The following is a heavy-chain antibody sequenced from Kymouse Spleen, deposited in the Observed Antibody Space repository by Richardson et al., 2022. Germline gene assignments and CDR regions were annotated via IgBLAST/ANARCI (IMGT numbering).Heavy chain of an antibody. CDR2: ISAYNGNT. V-gene: IGHV1-18*01. J-gene: IGHJ6*02. Sequence: QVQLVQSGAEVKKPGASVKVSCKASGYTFTSYGISWVRQAPGQGLEWMGWISAYNGNTNYAQKLQGRVTMTTDTSTSTAYMELRSLRSDDTAVYYCARDESSGWPYYYYYGMDVWGQGTTVTVSS. D-gene: IGHD6-19*01. CDR1: GYTFTSYG. CDR3: ARDESSGWPYYYYYGMDV.